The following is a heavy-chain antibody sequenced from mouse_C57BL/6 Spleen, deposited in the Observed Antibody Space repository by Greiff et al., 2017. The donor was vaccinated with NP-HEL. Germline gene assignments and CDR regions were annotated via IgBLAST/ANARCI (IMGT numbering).Heavy chain of an antibody. CDR2: ISDGGSYT. D-gene: IGHD1-1*01. V-gene: IGHV5-4*01. CDR1: GFTFSSYA. J-gene: IGHJ3*01. CDR3: AREDYYGSSYVAY. Sequence: EVQRVESGGGLVKPGGSLKLSCAASGFTFSSYAMSWVRQTPEKRLEWVATISDGGSYTYYPDNVKGRFTISRDNAKNNLYLQMSHLKSEDTAMYYCAREDYYGSSYVAYWGQGTLVTVSA.